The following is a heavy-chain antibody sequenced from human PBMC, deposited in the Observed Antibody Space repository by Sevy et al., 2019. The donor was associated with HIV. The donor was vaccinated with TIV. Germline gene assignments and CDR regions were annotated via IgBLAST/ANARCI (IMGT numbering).Heavy chain of an antibody. CDR2: IKQDGSEK. V-gene: IGHV3-7*01. CDR1: GFTFSNYW. D-gene: IGHD1-26*01. J-gene: IGHJ3*02. Sequence: GGSLRLSCAASGFTFSNYWMSWVRQAPGKGLEWVANIKQDGSEKYYVDSVKGRFTISRDKAKNSLYLQMNSLRAEDTAVYYCARDWEVLFGSLVNAFDIWGQGTMVTVSS. CDR3: ARDWEVLFGSLVNAFDI.